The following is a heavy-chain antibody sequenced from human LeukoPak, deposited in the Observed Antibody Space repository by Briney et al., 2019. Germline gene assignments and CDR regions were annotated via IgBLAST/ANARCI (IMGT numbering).Heavy chain of an antibody. CDR1: GFTFSTNA. D-gene: IGHD5-18*01. CDR2: ISGDGSYI. J-gene: IGHJ4*02. V-gene: IGHV3-23*01. CDR3: VAEDTY. Sequence: PGGSLRLSCAASGFTFSTNAMTWVRQAPGKGLQWVSAISGDGSYIYYADSVKGRFTISRDNSKNTLYLQMNSLRAEDTAVYYCVAEDTYWGQGTLVTVSS.